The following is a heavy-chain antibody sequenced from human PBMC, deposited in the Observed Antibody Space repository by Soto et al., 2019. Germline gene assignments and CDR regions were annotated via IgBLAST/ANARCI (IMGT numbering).Heavy chain of an antibody. D-gene: IGHD3-10*01. V-gene: IGHV1-24*01. J-gene: IGHJ6*03. Sequence: ASVKVSCKVSGYTLTELSMHWVRQAPGKGLEWMGGFDPEDGETIYAQKFQGRVTMTEDTSTDTAYMELSSLRSEDTAVYYCATDGSGRKGYYYYMDVWGKGTTVTVSS. CDR1: GYTLTELS. CDR3: ATDGSGRKGYYYYMDV. CDR2: FDPEDGET.